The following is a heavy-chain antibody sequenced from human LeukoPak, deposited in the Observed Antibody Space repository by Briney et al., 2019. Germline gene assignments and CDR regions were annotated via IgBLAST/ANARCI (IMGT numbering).Heavy chain of an antibody. J-gene: IGHJ5*02. Sequence: GASVKVSCKASGYTFTGYYMHWVRQAPGQGLEWMGWINPNSGGTNYAQKFQGRVTMTRDTSISTAYMELSRLRSDDTAVYCCARDANYDILTGPDLNWFDPWGQGTLVTVSS. V-gene: IGHV1-2*02. CDR3: ARDANYDILTGPDLNWFDP. CDR1: GYTFTGYY. CDR2: INPNSGGT. D-gene: IGHD3-9*01.